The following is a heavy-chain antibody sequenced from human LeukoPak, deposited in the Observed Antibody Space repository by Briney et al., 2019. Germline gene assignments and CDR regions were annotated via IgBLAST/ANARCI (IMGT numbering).Heavy chain of an antibody. D-gene: IGHD2-15*01. V-gene: IGHV4-59*01. CDR1: GTSISSYY. J-gene: IGHJ4*02. CDR2: ISHSGST. Sequence: SETLSLTCTVSGTSISSYYWTWIRQPPGKGLEWIGYISHSGSTTYNPSLKSRVTISVDTSKNQFSLKLISVTAADTAVYYCARGPASVVAPSYYFDYWGQGTLVTVSS. CDR3: ARGPASVVAPSYYFDY.